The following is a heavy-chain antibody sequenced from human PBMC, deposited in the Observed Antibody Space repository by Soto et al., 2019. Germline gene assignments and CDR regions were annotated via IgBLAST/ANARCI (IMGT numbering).Heavy chain of an antibody. J-gene: IGHJ6*03. D-gene: IGHD2-2*01. Sequence: EVQVLESGGGLVQPGGSLRLSCAASGFTFSNFAMSWVRHAPGKGLEWVSEISGSTGSTYYADSVKGRFTISRDNSKNTLHLQMNSLRAEDTAVYYCAKDTSSSTYYMDVWGTGTTVTVSS. CDR3: AKDTSSSTYYMDV. V-gene: IGHV3-23*01. CDR1: GFTFSNFA. CDR2: ISGSTGST.